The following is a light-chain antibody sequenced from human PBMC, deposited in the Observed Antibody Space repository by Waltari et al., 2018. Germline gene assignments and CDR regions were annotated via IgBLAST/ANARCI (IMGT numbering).Light chain of an antibody. CDR3: TSYTGTTTV. CDR1: SSDVGAYNY. V-gene: IGLV2-14*03. CDR2: DVS. J-gene: IGLJ1*01. Sequence: QSALTQPASVSGSPGQSITISCTGTSSDVGAYNYACWYQQYPGKAPKVMIYDVSNRPSGVSNRFSGSKSGNTASLTISGLQAEDEADYYCTSYTGTTTVFGTGTMVTVL.